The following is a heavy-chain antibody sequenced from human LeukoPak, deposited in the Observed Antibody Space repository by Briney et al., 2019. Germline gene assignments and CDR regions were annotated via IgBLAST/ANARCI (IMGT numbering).Heavy chain of an antibody. Sequence: PSETLSLTCTVSGGSISSYYWSWIRQPPGKGLEWIGYIYYSGSTNYNPSLKSRVTISVDTSKNQFSLKLSSVTAADTAVYYCARDNGYSGSYPTVYYFDYWGQGTLVTVSS. CDR3: ARDNGYSGSYPTVYYFDY. CDR2: IYYSGST. V-gene: IGHV4-59*01. D-gene: IGHD1-26*01. J-gene: IGHJ4*02. CDR1: GGSISSYY.